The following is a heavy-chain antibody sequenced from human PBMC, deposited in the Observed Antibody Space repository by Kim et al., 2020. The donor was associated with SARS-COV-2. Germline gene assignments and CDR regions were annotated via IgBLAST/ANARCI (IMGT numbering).Heavy chain of an antibody. CDR2: ISSSSSYT. D-gene: IGHD3-10*01. J-gene: IGHJ6*02. Sequence: GGSLRLSCAASGFTFSDYYMSWIRQAPGKGLEWVSYISSSSSYTNYADSVKGRFTISRDNAKNSLYLQMNSLRAEDTAVYYCARGRDYYGSGSYYWVSYGMDVWGQGTTVTVSS. V-gene: IGHV3-11*06. CDR1: GFTFSDYY. CDR3: ARGRDYYGSGSYYWVSYGMDV.